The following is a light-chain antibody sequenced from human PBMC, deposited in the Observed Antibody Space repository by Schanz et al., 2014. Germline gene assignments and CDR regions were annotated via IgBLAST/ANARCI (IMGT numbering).Light chain of an antibody. CDR1: QSVSSSY. V-gene: IGKV3-20*01. J-gene: IGKJ1*01. Sequence: EIVLTQSPGTLSLSPGERATLSCRASQSVSSSYLAWYQQKPGQAPRLLIYAASSRATGIPHRFSGSGSGTDFTLTISRLEPEDFAVYYCQQYGSSPWTFGQGTKVEIK. CDR3: QQYGSSPWT. CDR2: AAS.